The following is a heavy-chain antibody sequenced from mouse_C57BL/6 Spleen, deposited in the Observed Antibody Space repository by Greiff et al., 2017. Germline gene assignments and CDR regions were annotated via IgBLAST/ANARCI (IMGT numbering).Heavy chain of an antibody. Sequence: EVMLVESGGGLVQPGGSLKLSCAASGFTFSDYYMYWVRQTPEKRLEWVAYISNGGGSTYYPDTVKGRFTISRDNAKNTLYLQMSRLKSEDTAMYYCARRIYGNYGYFDVWGTGTTVTVSS. D-gene: IGHD2-1*01. CDR2: ISNGGGST. J-gene: IGHJ1*03. V-gene: IGHV5-12*01. CDR3: ARRIYGNYGYFDV. CDR1: GFTFSDYY.